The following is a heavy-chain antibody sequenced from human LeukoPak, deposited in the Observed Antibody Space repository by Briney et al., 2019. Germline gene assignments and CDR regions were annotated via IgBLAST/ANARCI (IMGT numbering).Heavy chain of an antibody. D-gene: IGHD4-23*01. CDR2: IYYTGST. Sequence: PSETLPLTCTVSGGSISSSSYYWGWIRQPPGKGLEWIGSIYYTGSTYYNPSLKSRVTISVDTSKNQFSLKLSSVTAAGTAVYYCARLHYGGNYGYYYYYMDVWGKGTTVTISS. CDR1: GGSISSSSYY. J-gene: IGHJ6*03. V-gene: IGHV4-39*01. CDR3: ARLHYGGNYGYYYYYMDV.